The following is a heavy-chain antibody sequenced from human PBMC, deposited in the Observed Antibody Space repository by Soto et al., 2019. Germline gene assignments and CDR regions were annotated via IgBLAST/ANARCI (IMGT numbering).Heavy chain of an antibody. D-gene: IGHD1-26*01. CDR1: GFTFSEFA. V-gene: IGHV3-23*01. J-gene: IGHJ2*01. Sequence: EVQLLESGGGLVQPGGYLTLSCAASGFTFSEFAMNWVRQAPGKGLEWVSGISGGGDATFYADSVKGRFTISRVQSKNTVYLQMNGLRADDTAVYYCVKKIAGTTTSGAYWSFDLWGRGTLVTVSS. CDR2: ISGGGDAT. CDR3: VKKIAGTTTSGAYWSFDL.